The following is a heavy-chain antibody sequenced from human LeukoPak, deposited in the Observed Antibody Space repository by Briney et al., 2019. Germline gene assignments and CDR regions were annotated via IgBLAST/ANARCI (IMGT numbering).Heavy chain of an antibody. CDR1: GFSFSSYV. D-gene: IGHD1-26*01. CDR2: IRYDGSNK. J-gene: IGHJ6*03. CDR3: AKEGGSNNYYYYYMDV. V-gene: IGHV3-30*02. Sequence: GGSLRLSCAASGFSFSSYVMHWVRQAPRKGLEWVAFIRYDGSNKYYADSAKGRFTISRDNSRNTLYLQMNSLRAEDTAVYYCAKEGGSNNYYYYYMDVWGRGTTVTVSS.